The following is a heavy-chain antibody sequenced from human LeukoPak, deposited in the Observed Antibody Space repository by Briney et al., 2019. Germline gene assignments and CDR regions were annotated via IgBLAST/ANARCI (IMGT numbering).Heavy chain of an antibody. V-gene: IGHV1-8*03. J-gene: IGHJ6*03. Sequence: ASVKVSCKASGYTFSSNDINWVRQATGQGPEWMGWMNPNSGNTGYAQKFQGRVTITMNTSITTAYMKLSSLRSEDTAVYFCARGRRYCSSVSCYYMDVWGKGTTVTVSS. CDR1: GYTFSSND. CDR3: ARGRRYCSSVSCYYMDV. CDR2: MNPNSGNT. D-gene: IGHD2-2*01.